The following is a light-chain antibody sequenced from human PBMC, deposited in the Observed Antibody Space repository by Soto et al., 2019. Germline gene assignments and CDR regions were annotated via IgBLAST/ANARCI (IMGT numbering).Light chain of an antibody. CDR1: QNINSW. CDR2: DAS. Sequence: DIQMTQSPSTLSASVGDRVTITCRASQNINSWLAWYQQKPGKAPKLLIYDASTLESGVPSRFSGSRSGTEFTLTISSLQPDDFATYYCQQYNSYPWTFGQGTKVDIK. V-gene: IGKV1-5*01. J-gene: IGKJ1*01. CDR3: QQYNSYPWT.